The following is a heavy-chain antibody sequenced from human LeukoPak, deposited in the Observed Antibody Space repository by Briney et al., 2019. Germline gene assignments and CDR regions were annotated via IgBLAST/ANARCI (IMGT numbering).Heavy chain of an antibody. CDR3: ARGSNYNYYYYYGMDV. CDR2: ISYDGSNK. D-gene: IGHD4-11*01. CDR1: GFTFSSYG. V-gene: IGHV3-30*03. J-gene: IGHJ6*02. Sequence: GRSLRLSCAASGFTFSSYGMHWVRQAPGKGLEWVAVISYDGSNKYYADSVKGRFTISRDNSKNTLYLQMNSLRAEDTAVYYCARGSNYNYYYYYGMDVWGQGTTVTVSS.